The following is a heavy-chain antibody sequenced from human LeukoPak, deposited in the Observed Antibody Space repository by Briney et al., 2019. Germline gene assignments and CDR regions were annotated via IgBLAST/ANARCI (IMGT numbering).Heavy chain of an antibody. D-gene: IGHD3-22*01. CDR1: GFTFSSYW. V-gene: IGHV3-74*01. Sequence: GGSLRLSCAASGFTFSSYWLHWVRQAPGKGLVWVSRMNSDGSSAIYADSVKGRFTISRDNARNTLYLQMNSLRAEDTALYYCARAADTSGYYQYGMDVWGQGTTVTVSS. CDR3: ARAADTSGYYQYGMDV. CDR2: MNSDGSSA. J-gene: IGHJ6*02.